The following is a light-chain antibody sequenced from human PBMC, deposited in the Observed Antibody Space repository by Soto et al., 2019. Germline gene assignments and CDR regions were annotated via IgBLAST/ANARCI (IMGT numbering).Light chain of an antibody. V-gene: IGKV1-5*03. Sequence: IKMTQKHSTLSASEGDRVTSTCRASESIGNWLAWYQQKSGKAPNLLIHEASNLEDGVPSRFSDRGSGTECTLTISSLQPDDFATYYCPAYSSYSWRFAQGTKVDIK. J-gene: IGKJ1*01. CDR1: ESIGNW. CDR3: PAYSSYSWR. CDR2: EAS.